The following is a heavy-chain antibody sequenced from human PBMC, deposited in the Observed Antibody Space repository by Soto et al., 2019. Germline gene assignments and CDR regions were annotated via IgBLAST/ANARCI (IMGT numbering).Heavy chain of an antibody. CDR3: ARDRVYYYDSSGSFDY. CDR1: GYTFTSYG. CDR2: ISAYNGNT. V-gene: IGHV1-18*01. Sequence: QVQLVQSGAEVKKPGASVKVSCKASGYTFTSYGISWVRQAPGQGLEWMGWISAYNGNTNYAQKLQGRVTMTTDTSTSTAYRELRSLRSDDTAVYYCARDRVYYYDSSGSFDYWGQGTLVTVSS. J-gene: IGHJ4*02. D-gene: IGHD3-22*01.